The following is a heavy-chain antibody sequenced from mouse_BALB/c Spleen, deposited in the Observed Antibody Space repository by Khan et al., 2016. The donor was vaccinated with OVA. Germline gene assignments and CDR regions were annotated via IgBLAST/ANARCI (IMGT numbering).Heavy chain of an antibody. D-gene: IGHD2-1*01. Sequence: VQLQESGAELVKPGASVKLSCKTSGYTFTSYWIQWVKQRPGQGLGWIGQIFPGTGTTYYNENFKGKATLTVDTSSNTAYMQFSSLTSEDSAVYFCARCYFGNYEFAYWAQGTLVTVSP. J-gene: IGHJ3*01. V-gene: IGHV1S132*01. CDR3: ARCYFGNYEFAY. CDR2: IFPGTGTT. CDR1: GYTFTSYW.